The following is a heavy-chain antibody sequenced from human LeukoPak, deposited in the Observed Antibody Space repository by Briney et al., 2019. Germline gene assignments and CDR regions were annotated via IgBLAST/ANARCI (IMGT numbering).Heavy chain of an antibody. CDR3: ARRRYIRGPDVVNPFDY. J-gene: IGHJ4*02. CDR1: GYSISSGYY. V-gene: IGHV4-38-2*02. D-gene: IGHD1-1*01. CDR2: IYHSVST. Sequence: PSETLPLTCTVSGYSISSGYYWGWIRQPPGKGLEWIGSIYHSVSTYYNPSLKSRVTISVDTSKNQFSLKLSSVTAADTAVYYCARRRYIRGPDVVNPFDYWGQGTLVTVSS.